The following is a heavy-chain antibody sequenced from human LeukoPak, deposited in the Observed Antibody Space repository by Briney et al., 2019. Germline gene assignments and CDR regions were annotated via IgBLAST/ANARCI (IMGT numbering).Heavy chain of an antibody. D-gene: IGHD1-26*01. CDR1: GFIFSDFG. Sequence: GGSLRLSCATSGFIFSDFGMHWVRQAPGKGLEWIAYISSSSNTIYYADSVKGRFTISRDNAKDSVFLQMNNLRAEDTAVYYCARYSGSFPGWLDPWGPGTLVTVSS. CDR2: ISSSSNTI. J-gene: IGHJ5*02. CDR3: ARYSGSFPGWLDP. V-gene: IGHV3-48*04.